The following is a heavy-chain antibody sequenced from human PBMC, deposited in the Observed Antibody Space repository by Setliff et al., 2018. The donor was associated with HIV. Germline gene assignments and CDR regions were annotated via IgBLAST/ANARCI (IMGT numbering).Heavy chain of an antibody. J-gene: IGHJ6*03. CDR1: GGSISGSH. D-gene: IGHD2-21*02. V-gene: IGHV4-59*01. CDR3: ARDLASCGADCDYYMDV. Sequence: LYLTCAVSGGSISGSHWNWVRQSPGGGLEWIGYIYYSGSTNYNPSFKRRVTISIDKSRESFSLTLTSVTAADTAMYYCARDLASCGADCDYYMDVWGRGITVTVSS. CDR2: IYYSGST.